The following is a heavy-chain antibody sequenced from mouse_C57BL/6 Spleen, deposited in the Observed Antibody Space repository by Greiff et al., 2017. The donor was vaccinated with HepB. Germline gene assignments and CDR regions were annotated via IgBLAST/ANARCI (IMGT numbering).Heavy chain of an antibody. D-gene: IGHD2-2*01. Sequence: EVKLVESGGGLVKPGGSLKLSCAASGFTFSDYGMHWVRQAPEKGLEWVAYISSGSSTIYYADKVKGRFTISRDNAKNTLFLQMTSLRSEDTAMYYCARRYYGYDLYAMDYWGQGTSVTVSS. CDR1: GFTFSDYG. V-gene: IGHV5-17*01. J-gene: IGHJ4*01. CDR3: ARRYYGYDLYAMDY. CDR2: ISSGSSTI.